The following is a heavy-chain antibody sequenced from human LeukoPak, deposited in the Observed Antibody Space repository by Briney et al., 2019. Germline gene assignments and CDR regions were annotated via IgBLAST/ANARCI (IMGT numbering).Heavy chain of an antibody. D-gene: IGHD6-19*01. CDR1: GFTFDDYA. Sequence: GRSLRLSCAASGFTFDDYAMHWVRQAPGKGLEWVSGISWNSGSIGYADSVKGRFTISRDNAKNSLYPQMNSLRAEDTALYYCAKESYSSGWFDYWGQGTLVTVSS. CDR3: AKESYSSGWFDY. CDR2: ISWNSGSI. V-gene: IGHV3-9*01. J-gene: IGHJ4*02.